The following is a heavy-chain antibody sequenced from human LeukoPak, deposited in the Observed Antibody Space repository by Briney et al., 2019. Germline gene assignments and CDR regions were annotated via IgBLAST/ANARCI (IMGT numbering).Heavy chain of an antibody. V-gene: IGHV3-23*01. J-gene: IGHJ4*02. D-gene: IGHD7-27*01. CDR1: GFTFSSYT. Sequence: QTGGSLRLSCTASGFTFSSYTMSWVRQAPGEGRKWVSTITTGGPNTYYADSVKGRFTVSRDDSKHTLYLQMNSLRAEDTAVYYCAKDGGLWVSAHWGDSWGRGTLVTVSS. CDR2: ITTGGPNT. CDR3: AKDGGLWVSAHWGDS.